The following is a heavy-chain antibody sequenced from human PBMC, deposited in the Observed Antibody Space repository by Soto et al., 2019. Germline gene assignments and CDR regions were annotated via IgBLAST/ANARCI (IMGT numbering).Heavy chain of an antibody. J-gene: IGHJ4*02. CDR3: VKGPLIGDDDMHFDY. CDR2: IYYSGST. V-gene: IGHV4-39*01. Sequence: QLQLQESGPGLVKPSETLSLTCTVSGGSISSSSYYWGWIRQPPGKGLEWIGSIYYSGSTYYNPCRKSRVTISVDTSKNQFSLKLSSVTAADTAVYYCVKGPLIGDDDMHFDYWGQGTLVTVSS. D-gene: IGHD3-9*01. CDR1: GGSISSSSYY.